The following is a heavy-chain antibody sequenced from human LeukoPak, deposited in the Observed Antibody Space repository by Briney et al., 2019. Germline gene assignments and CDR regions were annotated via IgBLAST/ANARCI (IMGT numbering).Heavy chain of an antibody. CDR3: ARVWGLRYFDWLLYPSEYNWFDP. Sequence: SVKVSCKASGGTFSSYAISWVRQAPGQGLEWMGGIIPIFGTANYAQKFQGRVTITADESTSTAYMELSSLRSEDTAVYYCARVWGLRYFDWLLYPSEYNWFDPWGQGTLVTVSS. CDR1: GGTFSSYA. J-gene: IGHJ5*02. CDR2: IIPIFGTA. V-gene: IGHV1-69*01. D-gene: IGHD3-9*01.